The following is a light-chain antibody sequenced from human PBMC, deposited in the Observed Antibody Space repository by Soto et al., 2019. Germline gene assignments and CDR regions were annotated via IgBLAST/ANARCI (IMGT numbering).Light chain of an antibody. J-gene: IGKJ1*01. V-gene: IGKV1-39*01. CDR3: QQSYSYLWT. CDR2: AAS. Sequence: DIQMTQSPSSLSASVGDRVIITCRASQSSNSYLNWYQQKPGKAPKLLIYAASTLQSGVPSRFSGSGYGTDFTLTISSLQPEDFATYHCQQSYSYLWTVGQGTKVEIK. CDR1: QSSNSY.